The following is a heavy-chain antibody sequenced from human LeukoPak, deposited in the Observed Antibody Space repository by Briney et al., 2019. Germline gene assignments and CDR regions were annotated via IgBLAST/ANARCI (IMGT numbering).Heavy chain of an antibody. D-gene: IGHD2-15*01. CDR3: ARDRDVDDFDS. J-gene: IGHJ4*01. V-gene: IGHV3-23*01. Sequence: GGSLRLSCAASRFTFSSYGMNWVRQAPGKGLEWVSAISGSGDSTYYADSVKGRFTISRDNSKNTLYLQMNSLRAEDTAAYYCARDRDVDDFDSWGHGTLVTVSS. CDR1: RFTFSSYG. CDR2: ISGSGDST.